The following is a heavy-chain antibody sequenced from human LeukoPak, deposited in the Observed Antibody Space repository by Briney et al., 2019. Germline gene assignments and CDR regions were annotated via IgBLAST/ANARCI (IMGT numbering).Heavy chain of an antibody. Sequence: ASVKVSCKASGGTFSSYAISWVRQAPGQGLEWMGGIIPIFGTANYAQKFQGRVTITADKSTSTAYMELSSLRSEDTAVYYCAKAEYSSPRGAFDIWGQGTMVTVSS. CDR3: AKAEYSSPRGAFDI. CDR1: GGTFSSYA. J-gene: IGHJ3*02. D-gene: IGHD6-13*01. V-gene: IGHV1-69*06. CDR2: IIPIFGTA.